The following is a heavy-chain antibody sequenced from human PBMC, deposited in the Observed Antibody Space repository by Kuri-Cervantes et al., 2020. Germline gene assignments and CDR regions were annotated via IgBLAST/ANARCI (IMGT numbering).Heavy chain of an antibody. CDR1: GGSISSYY. CDR2: IYTSGST. D-gene: IGHD5-18*01. Sequence: GSLSLPCTVSGGSISSYYWSWIRQPAGKGLEWIGRIYTSGSTNYNPSLKSRVTMSVDTSKNQFSLKLSSVTAADTAVYYCARGGYSYGYYFDYWGQGTLVTVSS. V-gene: IGHV4-4*07. CDR3: ARGGYSYGYYFDY. J-gene: IGHJ4*02.